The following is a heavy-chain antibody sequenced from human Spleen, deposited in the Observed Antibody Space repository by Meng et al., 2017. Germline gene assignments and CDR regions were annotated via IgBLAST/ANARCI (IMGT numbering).Heavy chain of an antibody. D-gene: IGHD2-2*01. Sequence: GESLKISCAASGFTFSGSAMHWVRQASGKGLEWVGRIKNKANNYATAYAASVRGRFTISRDDSKNTAYLQMDSLRIEDTAVYYCTRLNADNYNYYALDVWGQGTTVTVSS. CDR3: TRLNADNYNYYALDV. CDR1: GFTFSGSA. CDR2: IKNKANNYAT. V-gene: IGHV3-73*01. J-gene: IGHJ6*02.